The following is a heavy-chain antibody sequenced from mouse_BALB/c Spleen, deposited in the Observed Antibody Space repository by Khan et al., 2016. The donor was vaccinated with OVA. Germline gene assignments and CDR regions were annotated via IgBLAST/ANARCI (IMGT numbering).Heavy chain of an antibody. CDR1: GYTFTSYW. J-gene: IGHJ2*01. V-gene: IGHV1-7*01. D-gene: IGHD1-1*01. CDR2: INPSAGYP. Sequence: QVQLQQSGAELAKPGASVKMSCKASGYTFTSYWMHWVKQRPGQGLEWIGYINPSAGYPAYNQKFKDKATLTADKSSSTAYMQLNSLISEASAVYYGAISRIDYWGQGTTLTVSS. CDR3: AISRIDY.